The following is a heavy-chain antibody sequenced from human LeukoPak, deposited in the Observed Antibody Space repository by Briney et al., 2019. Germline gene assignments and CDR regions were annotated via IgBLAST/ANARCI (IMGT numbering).Heavy chain of an antibody. CDR3: ARHRRGVYYGSGSYYNPTSDLDY. CDR2: IYYSGST. V-gene: IGHV4-39*01. J-gene: IGHJ4*02. D-gene: IGHD3-10*01. CDR1: GGSISSSSYY. Sequence: PSETLSLTCTVSGGSISSSSYYWGWIRQPPGKRLEWIGSIYYSGSTYYNPSLKSRVTISVDTSKNQFSLKLSSVTAADTAVYYCARHRRGVYYGSGSYYNPTSDLDYWGQGTLVTVSS.